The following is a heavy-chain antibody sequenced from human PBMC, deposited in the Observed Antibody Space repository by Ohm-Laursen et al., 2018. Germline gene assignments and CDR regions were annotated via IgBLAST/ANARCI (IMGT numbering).Heavy chain of an antibody. CDR3: ARDEEYRDFYYYGMDV. CDR1: GFTFSSYW. V-gene: IGHV3-7*01. J-gene: IGHJ6*02. D-gene: IGHD5-18*01. Sequence: SLRLSCAASGFTFSSYWMSWVRQAPGKGLEWVANIKQDGSEKYYADSVEGRFTISRDKFKNTLDLQMHGLRVEDTAVYYCARDEEYRDFYYYGMDVWGQGTTVSVSS. CDR2: IKQDGSEK.